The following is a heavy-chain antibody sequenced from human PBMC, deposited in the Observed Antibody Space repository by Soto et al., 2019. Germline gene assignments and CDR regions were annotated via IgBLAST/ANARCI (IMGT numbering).Heavy chain of an antibody. CDR1: GGTFSSYT. Sequence: KAGPQVKVSCKASGGTFSSYTISWVRQAPGQGLEWMGRIIPILGIANYAQKFQGRVTITADKSTSTAYMELSSLRSEDTAVYYCARARAVGGHSGYDPRDYYGMDVWGQGTTVTVSS. CDR3: ARARAVGGHSGYDPRDYYGMDV. V-gene: IGHV1-69*02. J-gene: IGHJ6*02. D-gene: IGHD5-12*01. CDR2: IIPILGIA.